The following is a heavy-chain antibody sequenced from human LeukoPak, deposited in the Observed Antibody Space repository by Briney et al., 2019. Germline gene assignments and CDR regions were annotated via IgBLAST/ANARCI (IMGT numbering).Heavy chain of an antibody. Sequence: GGSLRLSCAASGFTFSSYAMHWVRQAPGKGLEYVSAISSNGGSTYYANSVKGRFTISRDNSKNTLYLRMNSLRAEDTAVYYCARNQLGFDIWGQGTMVTVSS. V-gene: IGHV3-64*01. CDR3: ARNQLGFDI. D-gene: IGHD1-1*01. CDR1: GFTFSSYA. J-gene: IGHJ3*02. CDR2: ISSNGGST.